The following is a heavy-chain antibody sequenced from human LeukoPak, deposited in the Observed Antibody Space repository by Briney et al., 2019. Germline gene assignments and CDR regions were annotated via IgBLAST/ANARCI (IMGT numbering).Heavy chain of an antibody. CDR1: GGSFSGYY. V-gene: IGHV4-34*01. J-gene: IGHJ5*02. CDR2: INHSGST. D-gene: IGHD3-22*01. Sequence: PSGTLSLTCAVYGGSFSGYYWSWIRQPPGKGLEWIGEINHSGSTNYNPSLKSRVTISVDTSKNQLSLKLSSVTAADTAVYYCARGTTYYYDSSGYYYKWFDPWGQGTLVTVSS. CDR3: ARGTTYYYDSSGYYYKWFDP.